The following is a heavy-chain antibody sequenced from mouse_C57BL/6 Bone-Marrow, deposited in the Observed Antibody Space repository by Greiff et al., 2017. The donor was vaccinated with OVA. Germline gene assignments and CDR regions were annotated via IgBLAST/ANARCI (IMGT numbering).Heavy chain of an antibody. CDR1: GFTFSDYG. D-gene: IGHD2-2*01. CDR2: ISSGSSTI. Sequence: EVQLMESGGGLVKPGGSLKLSCAASGFTFSDYGMHWVRQAPEKGLEWVAYISSGSSTIYYADTVKGRFTISRDNAKNTLFLQMTSLRSEDTAMYYCARMGGLPSWFAYWGQGTLVTVSA. CDR3: ARMGGLPSWFAY. V-gene: IGHV5-17*01. J-gene: IGHJ3*01.